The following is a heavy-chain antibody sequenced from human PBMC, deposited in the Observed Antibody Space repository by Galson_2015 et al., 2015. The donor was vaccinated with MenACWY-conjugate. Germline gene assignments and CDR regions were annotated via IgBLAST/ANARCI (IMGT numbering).Heavy chain of an antibody. D-gene: IGHD2-21*01. CDR2: IKSQTDGGKT. V-gene: IGHV3-15*01. Sequence: SLRLSCAGSASTFTNAYMSWVRQAPGKGLEWVGRIKSQTDGGKTDYAAPVKGRFTISRDDSKNTLYLQMSSLKIEDTAVYYCTTHKPDSWGGLLFHFYMDVWGKGTTVTVS. J-gene: IGHJ6*03. CDR3: TTHKPDSWGGLLFHFYMDV. CDR1: ASTFTNAY.